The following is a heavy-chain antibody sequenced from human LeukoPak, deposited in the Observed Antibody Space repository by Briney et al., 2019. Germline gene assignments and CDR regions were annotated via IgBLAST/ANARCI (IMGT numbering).Heavy chain of an antibody. Sequence: PSETLSLTCTVSGGSISSYYWSWIRQPPGKGLEWIGYIYYSGTTDYNPSLKSRVTISVDTSNNQFSLKLSSVTAADTAVYYCARSSGAYRSFDYWGQGTLVPVSS. CDR3: ARSSGAYRSFDY. D-gene: IGHD1-26*01. J-gene: IGHJ4*02. CDR2: IYYSGTT. CDR1: GGSISSYY. V-gene: IGHV4-59*01.